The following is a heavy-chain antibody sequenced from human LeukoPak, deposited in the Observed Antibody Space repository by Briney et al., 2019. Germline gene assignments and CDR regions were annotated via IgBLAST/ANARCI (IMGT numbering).Heavy chain of an antibody. CDR1: GYTFTDYY. D-gene: IGHD6-13*01. CDR2: INPDSGGT. V-gene: IGHV1-2*02. CDR3: ARAAAATMANYFDY. J-gene: IGHJ4*02. Sequence: ASVKVSCKASGYTFTDYYMYWVRHAPGQGLEWMGWINPDSGGTNYAQKFQGRVTMTRDTSISTAYMELSRLRSDDTAVFYCARAAAATMANYFDYWGQGTLVTVSS.